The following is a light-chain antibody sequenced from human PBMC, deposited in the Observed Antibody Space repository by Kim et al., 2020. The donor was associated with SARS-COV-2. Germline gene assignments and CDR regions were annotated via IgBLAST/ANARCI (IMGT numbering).Light chain of an antibody. CDR3: KSRDRYCKVA. CDR2: GNN. V-gene: IGLV3-19*01. J-gene: IGLJ2*01. CDR1: SLRTYY. Sequence: SSELTQDPTVSVALGQTVRITCQGDSLRTYYASWYQQNPGQAPLLFIYGNNNRPSGIPDRFSGSSSGNTASLTISGAQAGAEADYYCKSRDRYCKVAFGG.